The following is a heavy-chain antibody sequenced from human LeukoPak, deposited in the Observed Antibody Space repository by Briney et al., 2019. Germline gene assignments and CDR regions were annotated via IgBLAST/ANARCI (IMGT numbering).Heavy chain of an antibody. J-gene: IGHJ3*01. CDR3: ARVRIGETSYDASDV. D-gene: IGHD1-26*01. CDR2: IYITGST. Sequence: KSSETLSLTCTVSGGSVSSYYWTWIRQPPGKGLEWIGDIYITGSTNYNPYLKRRVTMSVDTSKNQFSLRPSSVTAADTAVYYCARVRIGETSYDASDVWGLGTMVTVSS. V-gene: IGHV4-59*02. CDR1: GGSVSSYY.